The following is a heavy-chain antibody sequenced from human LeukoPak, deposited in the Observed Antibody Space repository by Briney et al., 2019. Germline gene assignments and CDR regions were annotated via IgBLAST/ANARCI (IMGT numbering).Heavy chain of an antibody. D-gene: IGHD1-1*01. CDR3: AKDAPDVNWNGLGWFDP. V-gene: IGHV3-30*04. CDR2: ISYDGITE. J-gene: IGHJ5*02. CDR1: GFAFSSYA. Sequence: PGGSLRLSCAASGFAFSSYAMHWVRQAPGKGLEWVAIISYDGITEDYSDSVKGRFSISRDNFKNTLFLQMNGLRDEDTAVYYCAKDAPDVNWNGLGWFDPWGQGTLVTVSS.